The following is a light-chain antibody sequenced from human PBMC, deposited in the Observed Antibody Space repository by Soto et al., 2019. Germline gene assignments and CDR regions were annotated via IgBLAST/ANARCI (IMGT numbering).Light chain of an antibody. CDR2: GAS. CDR3: QQYNSWPPLT. CDR1: QSVSSN. J-gene: IGKJ4*01. V-gene: IGKV3-15*01. Sequence: EIVMTQSPATLSVSPGERATLSCRASQSVSSNLAWYQQKPGQAPRLLIYGASTRATGIPARFSGSGSGTEFTLTISSLQSEDLAVYYCQQYNSWPPLTLGGGTKVELK.